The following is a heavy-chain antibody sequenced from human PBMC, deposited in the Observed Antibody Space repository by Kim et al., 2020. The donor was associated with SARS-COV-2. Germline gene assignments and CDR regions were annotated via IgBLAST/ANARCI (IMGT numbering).Heavy chain of an antibody. V-gene: IGHV3-23*01. CDR3: AKSGAGVDVAGTFWRTPADY. J-gene: IGHJ4*02. D-gene: IGHD6-19*01. CDR1: GFTFSSYA. Sequence: GGSLRLSCAASGFTFSSYAMSWVRQAPGKGLEWVSAISGSGGSTYYADSVKGRFTISRDNSKNTLYLQMNSLRAEDTAVYYCAKSGAGVDVAGTFWRTPADYWGQGTLVTVSS. CDR2: ISGSGGST.